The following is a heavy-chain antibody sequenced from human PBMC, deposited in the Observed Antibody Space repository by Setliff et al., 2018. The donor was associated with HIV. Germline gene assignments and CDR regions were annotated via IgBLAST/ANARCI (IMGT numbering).Heavy chain of an antibody. D-gene: IGHD3-10*01. CDR2: IYYSGST. CDR1: GGSISSDY. CDR3: ARVRGRYYYHYAMDV. Sequence: PSETLSLTCTVSGGSISSDYWSWIRQPPGKGLEWIGYIYYSGSTNYNPSLKSRVTISVDTSKNQFSLKLSSVTAADTAVYYCARVRGRYYYHYAMDVWGQGTTVTVSS. V-gene: IGHV4-59*12. J-gene: IGHJ6*02.